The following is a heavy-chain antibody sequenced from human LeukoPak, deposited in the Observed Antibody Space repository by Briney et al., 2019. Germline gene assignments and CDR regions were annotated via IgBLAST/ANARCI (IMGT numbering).Heavy chain of an antibody. CDR2: IVVGSGNT. CDR3: AASRSRRELTPY. Sequence: TSVKVSCKASGFTFTSPAVQWVRQARGQRLEWIGWIVVGSGNTNYAQKFQERVTITRDMSTSTAYMELSSLRSEDTAVYYCAASRSRRELTPYWGQGTLVTVSS. V-gene: IGHV1-58*01. CDR1: GFTFTSPA. J-gene: IGHJ4*02. D-gene: IGHD1-26*01.